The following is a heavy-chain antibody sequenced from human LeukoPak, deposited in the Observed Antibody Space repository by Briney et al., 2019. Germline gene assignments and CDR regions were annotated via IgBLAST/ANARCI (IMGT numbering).Heavy chain of an antibody. D-gene: IGHD5-24*01. CDR1: GFTVSSNY. CDR2: IYSGGST. J-gene: IGHJ3*02. V-gene: IGHV3-66*02. Sequence: SGGSLRLSCAASGFTVSSNYMSWVRQAPGKGLEWVSVIYSGGSTYYADSVKGRFTISRDNSKNTLYLQMNSLRAEDTAVYYCARDGLQDDYDAFDNWGQGTMVAVSS. CDR3: ARDGLQDDYDAFDN.